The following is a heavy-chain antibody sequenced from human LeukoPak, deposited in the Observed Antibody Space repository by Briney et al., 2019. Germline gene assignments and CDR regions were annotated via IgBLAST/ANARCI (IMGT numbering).Heavy chain of an antibody. Sequence: SQTLSLTCTVSGGSISSGDYSWSWFRQPPGKGLEWIGYIYYSGGTYYNPSLKSRVTISVDTSKNQFSLKLSSVTAADTAVYYCARTGMTHFFFFGYRGQGTLVPGSS. V-gene: IGHV4-30-4*01. CDR3: ARTGMTHFFFFGY. J-gene: IGHJ4*01. CDR1: GGSISSGDYS. D-gene: IGHD1-14*01. CDR2: IYYSGGT.